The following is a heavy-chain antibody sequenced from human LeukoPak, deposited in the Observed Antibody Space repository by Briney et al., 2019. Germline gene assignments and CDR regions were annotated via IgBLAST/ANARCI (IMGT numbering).Heavy chain of an antibody. CDR1: GFTVSSNY. CDR2: IYSGGST. J-gene: IGHJ5*02. D-gene: IGHD1-7*01. Sequence: GGSLRLSCAASGFTVSSNYMSWVRQAPGRGLEWVSVIYSGGSTYYADSVKGRFTISRDNSKNTLYLQMNSLRAGDTAVYYCARELVNWFDPWGQGTLVTVSS. V-gene: IGHV3-66*02. CDR3: ARELVNWFDP.